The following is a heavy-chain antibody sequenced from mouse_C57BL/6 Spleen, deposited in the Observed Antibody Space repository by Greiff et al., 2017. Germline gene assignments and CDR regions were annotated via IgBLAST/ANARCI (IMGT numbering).Heavy chain of an antibody. CDR1: GYTFTDYE. V-gene: IGHV1-15*01. CDR2: IDPETGGT. CDR3: TRLLRNYFDY. Sequence: VQLQQSGAELVRPGASVTLSCKASGYTFTDYEIHWVKQTPVHGLEWIGAIDPETGGTAYNQKFKGKAILTADKSSSTAYMELRSLTSEDSAVYYCTRLLRNYFDYWGQGTTLTVSS. D-gene: IGHD1-1*01. J-gene: IGHJ2*01.